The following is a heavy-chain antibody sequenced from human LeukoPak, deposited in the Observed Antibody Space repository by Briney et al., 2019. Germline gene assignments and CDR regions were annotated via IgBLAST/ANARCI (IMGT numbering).Heavy chain of an antibody. CDR2: INHSGST. D-gene: IGHD2-2*01. CDR1: GGSFSGYY. CDR3: ARERNIVVVPAAGYGMDV. V-gene: IGHV4-34*01. Sequence: PSETLSLTCAVYGGSFSGYYWSWIRQPPGKGLEWIGEINHSGSTNYNPSLKSRVTISVDTSKNQFSLKPSSVTAADTAVYYCARERNIVVVPAAGYGMDVWGQGTTVTVSS. J-gene: IGHJ6*02.